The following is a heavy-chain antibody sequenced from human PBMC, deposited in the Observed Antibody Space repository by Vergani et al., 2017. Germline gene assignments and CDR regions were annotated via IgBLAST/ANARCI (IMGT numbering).Heavy chain of an antibody. CDR1: GGTFSSYA. CDR3: ARANHYYDSSGYAEFDY. CDR2: IIPIFGTA. V-gene: IGHV1-69*01. Sequence: QVQLVQSGAEVKKPGSSVKVSCKASGGTFSSYAISWVRQAPGQGLEWMGGIIPIFGTANYAQKFQGRVTITADESTGTAYMELSSLRSEDTAVYYCARANHYYDSSGYAEFDYWGQGTLVTVSS. D-gene: IGHD3-22*01. J-gene: IGHJ4*02.